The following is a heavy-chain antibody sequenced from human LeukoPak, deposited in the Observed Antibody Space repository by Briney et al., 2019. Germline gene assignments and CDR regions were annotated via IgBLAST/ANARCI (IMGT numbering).Heavy chain of an antibody. V-gene: IGHV7-4-1*02. Sequence: ASVKVSCKASGYTFTNYAMNWVRQAPGQGLEWMGWIHPSTGNPTYAQGFTGRFVFSLDTSVSTTYLQISSLKAEDTAVYYCARYGSGSRYYYYYMDVWGKGTTVTVSS. CDR1: GYTFTNYA. D-gene: IGHD3-10*01. J-gene: IGHJ6*03. CDR3: ARYGSGSRYYYYYMDV. CDR2: IHPSTGNP.